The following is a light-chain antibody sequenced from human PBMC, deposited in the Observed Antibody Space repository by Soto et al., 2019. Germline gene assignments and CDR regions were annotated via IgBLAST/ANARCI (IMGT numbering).Light chain of an antibody. CDR3: QQYENLPT. J-gene: IGKJ5*01. V-gene: IGKV1-33*01. Sequence: DLQMTQSPSSLSASVGDIVTITYQASQNINNYLNWYKQQPGRAPKLLIYDASNLEAGVPSRFRGSGSGTDFTFTVSRLHPEDVATYYCQQYENLPTLGQGTRLEIK. CDR2: DAS. CDR1: QNINNY.